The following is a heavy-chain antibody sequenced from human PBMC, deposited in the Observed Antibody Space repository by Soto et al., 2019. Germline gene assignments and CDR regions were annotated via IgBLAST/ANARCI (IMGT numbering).Heavy chain of an antibody. CDR1: GGSFSGYY. CDR2: INHSGST. V-gene: IGHV4-34*01. CDR3: AKNGGRSSYYYMDV. D-gene: IGHD3-16*01. Sequence: SETLSLTCAVYGGSFSGYYWSWIRQPPGKGLEWIGEINHSGSTNYNPSLKSRVTISVDTSKNQFSLKLSSVTAADTAVYYCAKNGGRSSYYYMDVWGKGTTVTVSS. J-gene: IGHJ6*03.